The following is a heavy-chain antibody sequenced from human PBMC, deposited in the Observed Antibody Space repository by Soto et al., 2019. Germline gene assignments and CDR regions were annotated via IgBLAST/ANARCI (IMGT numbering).Heavy chain of an antibody. J-gene: IGHJ4*02. V-gene: IGHV3-23*01. D-gene: IGHD3-22*01. Sequence: PGGSLSLSCVVSGFTFSDYAMDWVRQAPGKGLEWVSEISATGGTTNYADSVKGRYTIARDNSNNTLYLQLTNLRGEDTAMFYCAKASSALYGRKKYYFDSWGQGALVTVAS. CDR1: GFTFSDYA. CDR2: ISATGGTT. CDR3: AKASSALYGRKKYYFDS.